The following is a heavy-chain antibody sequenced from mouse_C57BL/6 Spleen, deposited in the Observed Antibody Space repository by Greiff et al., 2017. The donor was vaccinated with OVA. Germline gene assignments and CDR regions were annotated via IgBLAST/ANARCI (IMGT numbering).Heavy chain of an antibody. D-gene: IGHD1-1*01. CDR1: GYAFSSYW. CDR3: ARGTTVVADFDY. CDR2: IYPGDGDT. Sequence: VQLQQSGAELVKPGASVKISCKASGYAFSSYWMNWVKQRPGKGLEWIGQIYPGDGDTNYNGKFKGKATLTADKSSSTAYMQLSSLTSEDSAVYFCARGTTVVADFDYWGQGTTLTVSS. J-gene: IGHJ2*01. V-gene: IGHV1-80*01.